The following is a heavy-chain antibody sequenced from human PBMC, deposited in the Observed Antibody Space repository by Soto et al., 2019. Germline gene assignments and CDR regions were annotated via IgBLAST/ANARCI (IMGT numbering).Heavy chain of an antibody. J-gene: IGHJ6*02. CDR2: IDWDDDK. Sequence: SGPTLVNPTQTLTLTCTFSGFSLSTSGMCVSWIRQPPGKALEWLALIDWDDDKYYSTSLKTRLTISKDTSKNQVALTMTNMDPVDTATYYCARTIAAAGPDYYGMDVWGQGTTVTVSS. CDR3: ARTIAAAGPDYYGMDV. CDR1: GFSLSTSGMC. D-gene: IGHD6-13*01. V-gene: IGHV2-70*01.